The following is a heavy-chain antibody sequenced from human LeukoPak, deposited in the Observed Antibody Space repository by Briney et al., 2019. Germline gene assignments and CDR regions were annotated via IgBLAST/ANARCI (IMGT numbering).Heavy chain of an antibody. D-gene: IGHD2-2*02. Sequence: KPSETLSLTCTVSGGSISSSSYYWGWIRQPPGKGLEWIGSIYYSGSTYYNPSLKSRVTISVDTSKNQFSLKLSSVTAADTAVYYCAREGGYCSSTSCYRGWFDPWGQGTLVTVSS. CDR1: GGSISSSSYY. J-gene: IGHJ5*02. CDR2: IYYSGST. CDR3: AREGGYCSSTSCYRGWFDP. V-gene: IGHV4-39*02.